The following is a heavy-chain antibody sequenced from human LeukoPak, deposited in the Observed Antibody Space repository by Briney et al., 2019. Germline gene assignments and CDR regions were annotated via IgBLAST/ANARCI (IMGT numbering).Heavy chain of an antibody. V-gene: IGHV3-33*01. D-gene: IGHD6-13*01. CDR2: IWYDGRHE. CDR1: GFDFSRYG. CDR3: VREIYSTNYFDS. Sequence: GESLNLSCAASGFDFSRYGMRWVRQAPGKGLEWVAVIWYDGRHEYYGDPVKGRFTISRDNSKNMLYLQMNSLRAEDTAVYFCVREIYSTNYFDSWGQGTLVTVSS. J-gene: IGHJ4*02.